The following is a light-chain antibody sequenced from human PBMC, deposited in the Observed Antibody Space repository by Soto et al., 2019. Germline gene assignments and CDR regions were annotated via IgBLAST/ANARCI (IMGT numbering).Light chain of an antibody. V-gene: IGLV2-14*01. CDR1: NNDIGNYKY. Sequence: SALTQPASVSGSPGQSITISCTGTNNDIGNYKYVSWYQQHPGKAPKLLIYEISNRPSGISNRFSGSKSGNTASLTISRLQAEDEADYYCTSYSRYSVLVFGGGTKVTVL. J-gene: IGLJ3*02. CDR3: TSYSRYSVLV. CDR2: EIS.